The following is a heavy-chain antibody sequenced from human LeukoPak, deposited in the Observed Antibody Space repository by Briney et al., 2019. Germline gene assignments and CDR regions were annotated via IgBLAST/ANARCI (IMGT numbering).Heavy chain of an antibody. CDR2: IYYSGST. J-gene: IGHJ4*02. V-gene: IGHV4-61*01. D-gene: IGHD1-7*01. CDR1: GGSVSSDSYY. CDR3: ARTHNWDSFDY. Sequence: SETLSLSCTVSGGSVSSDSYYWSWIRQPPGNGLEWIGYIYYSGSTNYNPSLKSRVTISVDTSKNQFSLKLSSVTAADTAVYYCARTHNWDSFDYWGQGTLVTVSS.